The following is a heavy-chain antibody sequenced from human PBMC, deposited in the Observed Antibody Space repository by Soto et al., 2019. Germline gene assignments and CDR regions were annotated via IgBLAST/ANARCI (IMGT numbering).Heavy chain of an antibody. D-gene: IGHD2-2*01. Sequence: GGSLRLSCAASGFTFSSNWMHWVRQAPGKGLVWVSRINSDGSSTSYADSVKGRFIISRDNTKNTLHLQMNSLRVEDTAVYYSASGAQPVYWGQGTLVTVSS. V-gene: IGHV3-74*01. J-gene: IGHJ4*02. CDR2: INSDGSST. CDR1: GFTFSSNW. CDR3: ASGAQPVY.